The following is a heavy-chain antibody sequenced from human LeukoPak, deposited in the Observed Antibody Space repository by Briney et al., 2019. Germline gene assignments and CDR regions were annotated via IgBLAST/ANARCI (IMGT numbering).Heavy chain of an antibody. CDR2: ISSSGSTI. Sequence: GGSLRLSCAASGFTFSSYAMTWVRQAPGKGLEWVSYISSSGSTIYYADSVKGRFTISRDNAKNSLYLQMNSLRAEDTAVYYCAELGITMIGGVWGKGTTVTISS. D-gene: IGHD3-10*02. J-gene: IGHJ6*04. V-gene: IGHV3-48*03. CDR3: AELGITMIGGV. CDR1: GFTFSSYA.